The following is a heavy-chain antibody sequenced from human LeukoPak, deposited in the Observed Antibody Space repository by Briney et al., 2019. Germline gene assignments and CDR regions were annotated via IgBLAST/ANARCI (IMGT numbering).Heavy chain of an antibody. CDR3: ARETYYYDSSGYSHHDY. Sequence: ASVTVSCKASGYTFTGYYMHWVRQAPGQGLEWMGWINPNSGGTNYAQKFQGRVTMTRDTSISTAYMELSRLRSDDTAVYYCARETYYYDSSGYSHHDYWGQGTLVTVSS. V-gene: IGHV1-2*02. CDR2: INPNSGGT. CDR1: GYTFTGYY. J-gene: IGHJ4*02. D-gene: IGHD3-22*01.